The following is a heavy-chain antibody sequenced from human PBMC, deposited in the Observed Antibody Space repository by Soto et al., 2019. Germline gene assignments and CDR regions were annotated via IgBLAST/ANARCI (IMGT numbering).Heavy chain of an antibody. CDR1: GGSFSGYY. V-gene: IGHV4-34*01. Sequence: SETLSLTCAVYGGSFSGYYWSWIRQPPGKGLEWIGEINHSGSTNYNPSLKSRVTISVDTSKNQFSLKLSSVTAADTAVYYCARGHRIAVVGRDYYYMDVWGKGTTVTVSS. CDR3: ARGHRIAVVGRDYYYMDV. D-gene: IGHD6-19*01. CDR2: INHSGST. J-gene: IGHJ6*03.